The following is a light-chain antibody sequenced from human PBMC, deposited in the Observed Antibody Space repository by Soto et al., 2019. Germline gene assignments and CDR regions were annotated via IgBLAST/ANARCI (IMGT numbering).Light chain of an antibody. J-gene: IGKJ4*01. V-gene: IGKV3-15*01. CDR1: QSVGTK. CDR3: KQYNNWPPHT. CDR2: GAS. Sequence: ETVMTQSPATLSVSPGERVTLSCRADQSVGTKLAWYQQKPGQAPRLLIYGASTRATGIPARFSGSGSGTEFTLTITSLQSEDFAVYYCKQYNNWPPHTFGGGNKVDIK.